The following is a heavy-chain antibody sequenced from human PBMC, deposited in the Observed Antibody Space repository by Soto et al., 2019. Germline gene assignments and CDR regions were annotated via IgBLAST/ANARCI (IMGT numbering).Heavy chain of an antibody. J-gene: IGHJ4*02. V-gene: IGHV3-11*01. CDR3: ARRLFLDV. CDR1: GFSFGDYY. Sequence: PGGSLRLSCSVSGFSFGDYYMNWIRKAPGKGLEWVSYISSGGNTISYSDSVKGRFTISRDNAKKSIYLEMDSLRPEDTAVYYCARRLFLDVWGQGTLVTVSS. D-gene: IGHD2-21*01. CDR2: ISSGGNTI.